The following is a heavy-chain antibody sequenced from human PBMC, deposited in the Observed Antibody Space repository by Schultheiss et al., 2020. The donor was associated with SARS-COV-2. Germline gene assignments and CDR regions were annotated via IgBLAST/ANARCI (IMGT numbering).Heavy chain of an antibody. CDR3: AKQWDIVVVPAAITFDY. J-gene: IGHJ4*02. Sequence: SETLSLTCTVSGGSISSGGYYWSWIRQSPGKGLEWIGEINHSGSTNYNPSLKSRVTISVDKSKNQFSLKLSSVTAADTAVYYCAKQWDIVVVPAAITFDYWGQGTLVTVSS. CDR1: GGSISSGGYY. V-gene: IGHV4-39*07. CDR2: INHSGST. D-gene: IGHD2-2*01.